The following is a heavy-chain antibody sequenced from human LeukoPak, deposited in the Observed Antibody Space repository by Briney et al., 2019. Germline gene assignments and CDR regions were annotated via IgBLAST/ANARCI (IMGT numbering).Heavy chain of an antibody. D-gene: IGHD6-6*01. CDR2: ISYSGGT. Sequence: PSETLSLTCTVSGGSLSSSNNYWGWTRQPPGKGLEWFGSISYSGGTSYNPSLKSRVTISVDTSKNQFSLKLSSVTAADTAVYYCARDRYSSSSGPPNLRAYYYYGMDVWGQGTTVTVSS. V-gene: IGHV4-39*07. CDR1: GGSLSSSNNY. J-gene: IGHJ6*02. CDR3: ARDRYSSSSGPPNLRAYYYYGMDV.